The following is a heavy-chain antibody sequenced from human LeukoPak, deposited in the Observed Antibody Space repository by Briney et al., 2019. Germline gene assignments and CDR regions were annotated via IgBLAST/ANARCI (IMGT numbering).Heavy chain of an antibody. D-gene: IGHD3-10*01. V-gene: IGHV1-2*04. CDR3: ARGSRVRGVFDAFDI. Sequence: ASVKVSCKASGYTFTGYYMHWVRQAPGQGLEWMGWINPNSGGTNYAQKFQGWVTMTRDTSISTAYMELSRLRSDDTAVYYCARGSRVRGVFDAFDIWGQGTMVTVSS. CDR2: INPNSGGT. J-gene: IGHJ3*02. CDR1: GYTFTGYY.